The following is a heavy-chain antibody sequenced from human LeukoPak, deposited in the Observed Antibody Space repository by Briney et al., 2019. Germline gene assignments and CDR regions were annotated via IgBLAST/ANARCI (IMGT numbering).Heavy chain of an antibody. J-gene: IGHJ4*02. Sequence: PGGSLRLSCAASGFTFSSYGMHWVRQAPGKGLEWVAVISYDGSNKYYADCVKGRFTISRDNSKNTLYLQMNSLRAEDTAVYYCAKAGGVVVTAIYFDYWGQGTLVTVSS. CDR2: ISYDGSNK. D-gene: IGHD2-21*02. CDR3: AKAGGVVVTAIYFDY. V-gene: IGHV3-30*18. CDR1: GFTFSSYG.